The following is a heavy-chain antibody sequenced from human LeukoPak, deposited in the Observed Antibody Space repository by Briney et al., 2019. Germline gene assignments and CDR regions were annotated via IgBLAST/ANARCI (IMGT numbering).Heavy chain of an antibody. D-gene: IGHD2-21*02. CDR3: ASDSASVVTAIRGDAFDI. CDR2: IIPILGIA. J-gene: IGHJ3*02. V-gene: IGHV1-69*04. CDR1: GGTFSSYA. Sequence: ASVKVSCKASGGTFSSYAISWVRQAPGQGLEWMGRIIPILGIANYAQKFQGRVTITADKSTSTAYMELSSLRSEDTAVYYCASDSASVVTAIRGDAFDIWGQGTMATVSS.